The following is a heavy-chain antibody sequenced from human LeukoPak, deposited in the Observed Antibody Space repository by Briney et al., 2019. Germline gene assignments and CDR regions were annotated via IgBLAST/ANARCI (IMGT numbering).Heavy chain of an antibody. Sequence: PPGGSLRLSCAASGFTVSSNYMSWVRQAPGKGLEWVSVIYSGGSTYYADSVKGRFTISRDNSKNTLYLQMNSLRAEDTAVYYCAKDLHDWRDTAMVFDYWGQGTLVTVSS. J-gene: IGHJ4*02. CDR3: AKDLHDWRDTAMVFDY. D-gene: IGHD5-18*01. CDR1: GFTVSSNY. CDR2: IYSGGST. V-gene: IGHV3-53*01.